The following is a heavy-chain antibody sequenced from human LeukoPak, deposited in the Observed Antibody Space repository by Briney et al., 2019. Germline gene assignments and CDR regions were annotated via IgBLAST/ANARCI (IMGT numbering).Heavy chain of an antibody. D-gene: IGHD3-10*01. CDR1: GITLSNYG. CDR2: LSGSGGGT. V-gene: IGHV3-23*01. J-gene: IGHJ4*02. CDR3: AKRGVVIRVFLVGFHKEAYYFDS. Sequence: TGGSLRLSCAVSGITLSNYGMSWVRQAPGKGLEWVAGLSGSGGGTNYADSVQGRFTISRDNPKNTLYLQMNSLGAEDTAVYFCAKRGVVIRVFLVGFHKEAYYFDSWGQGTLVTVSS.